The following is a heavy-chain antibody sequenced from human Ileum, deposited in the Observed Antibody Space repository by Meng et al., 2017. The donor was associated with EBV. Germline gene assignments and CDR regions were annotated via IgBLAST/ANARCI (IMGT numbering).Heavy chain of an antibody. V-gene: IGHV4-34*01. D-gene: IGHD3-22*01. CDR1: GGSFSGYY. J-gene: IGHJ4*02. Sequence: ARVLMRSDTLSLPCAVHGGSFSGYYWSWIRQPPGKGLEWIGEINHSGSTNYNPSLKSRVTISVDTSKNQFSLKLSSVTAADTAVYYCARESYSDSSGYYSLDYWGQGSLVTVSS. CDR3: ARESYSDSSGYYSLDY. CDR2: INHSGST.